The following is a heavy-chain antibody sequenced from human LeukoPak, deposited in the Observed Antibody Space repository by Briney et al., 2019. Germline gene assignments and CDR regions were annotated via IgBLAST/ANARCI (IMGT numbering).Heavy chain of an antibody. CDR1: GFTFSSYG. J-gene: IGHJ5*02. Sequence: GRSLRLSCAASGFTFSSYGMHWVRQAPGTGPVWVSRINTDGSTTSYADSVKGRFTISRDNAKNTLSLQMNSLRVEDTAVYYCARAYCSTTSCNSELFDPWGQGTLVAVSS. CDR3: ARAYCSTTSCNSELFDP. V-gene: IGHV3-74*01. CDR2: INTDGSTT. D-gene: IGHD2-2*01.